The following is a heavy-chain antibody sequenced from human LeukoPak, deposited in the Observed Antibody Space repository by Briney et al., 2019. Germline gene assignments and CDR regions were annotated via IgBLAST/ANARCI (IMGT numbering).Heavy chain of an antibody. CDR2: INTNTGNP. V-gene: IGHV7-4-1*02. J-gene: IGHJ6*02. CDR1: GYTFTSYA. CDR3: ARVRYDILTGDYYYYGMDV. D-gene: IGHD3-9*01. Sequence: GASVKVSCKASGYTFTSYAMNWVRQAPGQGLEWMGWINTNTGNPTYAQGFTGRFVFSLDTSVSTAYLQISSLKAEDTAVYYCARVRYDILTGDYYYYGMDVWGQGTTVTVSS.